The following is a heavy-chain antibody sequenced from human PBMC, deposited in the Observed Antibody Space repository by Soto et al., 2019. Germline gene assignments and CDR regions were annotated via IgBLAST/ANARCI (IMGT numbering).Heavy chain of an antibody. CDR1: GFVFSNHG. CDR2: ISYDGSTK. J-gene: IGHJ4*02. CDR3: ARDFSTNYQIDY. V-gene: IGHV3-30*03. D-gene: IGHD2-8*01. Sequence: GGSLRLSCEASGFVFSNHGMHWVRQTPGKGLEWVAVISYDGSTKYYADSVKGRCTISRDNSKNTLFLQMNRLTTGDTAVYYCARDFSTNYQIDYWGQGTLVTVSS.